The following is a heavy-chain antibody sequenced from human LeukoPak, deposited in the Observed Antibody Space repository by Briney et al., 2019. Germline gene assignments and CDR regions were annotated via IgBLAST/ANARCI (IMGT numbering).Heavy chain of an antibody. CDR3: ARGHCSSTSCYLGGRSYFDY. CDR2: INHSGST. Sequence: SETLSLTCAVYGGSFSDYYWSWIRQPPGKGLEWIGEINHSGSTNYNPSLKSRVTISVDTSKNQFSLKLSSVTAADTAVYYCARGHCSSTSCYLGGRSYFDYWGQGTLVTVSS. D-gene: IGHD2-2*01. CDR1: GGSFSDYY. V-gene: IGHV4-34*01. J-gene: IGHJ4*02.